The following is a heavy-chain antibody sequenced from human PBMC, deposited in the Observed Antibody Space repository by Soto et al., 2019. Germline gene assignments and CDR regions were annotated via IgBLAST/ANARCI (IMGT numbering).Heavy chain of an antibody. CDR2: INSDGSST. CDR3: ARGYNSSWTYYMDV. Sequence: GGSLRLSCAASGFTFSSYWTHWVRQAPGKGLVWVSRINSDGSSTSYADSVKGRFTISRDNAKNTLYLQMNSLRAEDTAVYYCARGYNSSWTYYMDVWGKGTTVTVSS. CDR1: GFTFSSYW. D-gene: IGHD6-13*01. J-gene: IGHJ6*03. V-gene: IGHV3-74*01.